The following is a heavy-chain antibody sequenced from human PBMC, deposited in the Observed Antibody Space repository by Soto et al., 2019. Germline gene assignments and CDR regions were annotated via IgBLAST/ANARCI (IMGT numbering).Heavy chain of an antibody. Sequence: EVQLVESGGGLVKPGGALRLSCAASGFSFSNAWMNWVRQAPWKGLEWVGRIKRKIDGEATDYAGPVKGRFTVFRDDSKSALYLQMNSLKGDDTAVYYCTTGSVEGVWGQGTTVTVS. CDR3: TTGSVEGV. V-gene: IGHV3-15*07. D-gene: IGHD2-15*01. CDR2: IKRKIDGEAT. J-gene: IGHJ6*02. CDR1: GFSFSNAW.